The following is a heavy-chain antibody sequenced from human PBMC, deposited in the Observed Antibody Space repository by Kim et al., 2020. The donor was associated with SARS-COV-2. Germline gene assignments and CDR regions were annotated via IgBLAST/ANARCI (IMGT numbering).Heavy chain of an antibody. CDR3: ARVRYGDYVFYFDY. D-gene: IGHD4-17*01. Sequence: GGSLRLSYAASGFTVSSNYMSWVRQAPGKGLEWVSVIYSGGSTYYADSVKGRFTISRDNSKNTLYLQMNSLRAEDTAVYYCARVRYGDYVFYFDYWGQGTLVTVSS. V-gene: IGHV3-66*02. CDR2: IYSGGST. CDR1: GFTVSSNY. J-gene: IGHJ4*02.